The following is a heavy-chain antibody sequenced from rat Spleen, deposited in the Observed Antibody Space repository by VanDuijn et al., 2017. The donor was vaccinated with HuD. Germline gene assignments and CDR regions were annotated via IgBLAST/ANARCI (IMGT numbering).Heavy chain of an antibody. CDR1: GFTFSSYW. D-gene: IGHD1-2*01. CDR2: ISTGGDNT. J-gene: IGHJ3*01. V-gene: IGHV5-58*01. CDR3: ARADIAAISTDGI. Sequence: EVQLVETGGGLVQPGRSLKLSCVASGFTFSSYWMYWIRQAPTKGLEWVAYISTGGDNTYYRDSVKGRFTISRDTAQNTLYLQMNSLQTEDTATYYCARADIAAISTDGIWGQGTLVTVSS.